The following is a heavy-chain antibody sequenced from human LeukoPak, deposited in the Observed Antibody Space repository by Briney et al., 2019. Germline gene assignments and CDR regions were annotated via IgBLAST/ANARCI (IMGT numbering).Heavy chain of an antibody. J-gene: IGHJ4*01. V-gene: IGHV3-15*07. Sequence: GGSLSLSCAASGFTFSDAWMNWVRQAPGKGLQWVGQIKKKGDGGTADYATPVKGRFTISRDDSKNTVFLQMNSLKAEDTAVYYCTTGFGSNWYFWGHGTLVTVSS. CDR1: GFTFSDAW. CDR2: IKKKGDGGTA. CDR3: TTGFGSNWYF. D-gene: IGHD6-13*01.